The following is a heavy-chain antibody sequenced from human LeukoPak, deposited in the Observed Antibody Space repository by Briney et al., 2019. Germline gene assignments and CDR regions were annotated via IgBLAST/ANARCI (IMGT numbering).Heavy chain of an antibody. J-gene: IGHJ2*01. V-gene: IGHV4-59*01. Sequence: SETLSLTCTVSGGSISSYYWSWIRQPPGKGLEWIAYIYYSGSTNYNPSLKSRVTISVDTAKNQFSLKLTSVTAADTAMYYCARQVRPMTYYDFWSGYPYWYFDLWGRGTLVTVSS. D-gene: IGHD3-3*01. CDR2: IYYSGST. CDR1: GGSISSYY. CDR3: ARQVRPMTYYDFWSGYPYWYFDL.